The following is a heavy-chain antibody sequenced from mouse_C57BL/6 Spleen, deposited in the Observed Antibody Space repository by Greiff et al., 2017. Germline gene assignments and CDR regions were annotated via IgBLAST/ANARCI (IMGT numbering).Heavy chain of an antibody. CDR2: IDPSDSYT. J-gene: IGHJ2*01. D-gene: IGHD1-1*01. Sequence: QVQLQQPGAELVRPGTSVKLSCKASGYTFTSYWMHWVKQRPGQGLEWIGVIDPSDSYTNYNQKFKGKATLTVDTSSSTAYMQLSSLTSEDSVVYYCARLDYYGSSPFDYWGQGTTLTVSS. CDR1: GYTFTSYW. V-gene: IGHV1-59*01. CDR3: ARLDYYGSSPFDY.